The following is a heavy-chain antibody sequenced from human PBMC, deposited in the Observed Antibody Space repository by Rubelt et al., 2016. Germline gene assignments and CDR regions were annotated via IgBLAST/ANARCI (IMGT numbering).Heavy chain of an antibody. J-gene: IGHJ3*02. D-gene: IGHD6-13*01. CDR1: GFTFSSYW. Sequence: EVQLVESGGGLVQPGGSLRLSCAASGFTFSSYWMSWVRQAPGKGLEWVANIKQDGSEEDYVDSVKGRLPISRDNAKNALDLQRNSLRAEDTAVYYCARDLGSDSSSFGAVDIWGQGTMVTVSS. V-gene: IGHV3-7*03. CDR3: ARDLGSDSSSFGAVDI. CDR2: IKQDGSEE.